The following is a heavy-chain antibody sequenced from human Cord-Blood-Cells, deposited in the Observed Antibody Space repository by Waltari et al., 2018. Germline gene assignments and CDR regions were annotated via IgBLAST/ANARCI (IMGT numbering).Heavy chain of an antibody. V-gene: IGHV1-69*01. Sequence: QVQLVQSGAEVKKPGSSVKVSCKASGGTFSSYAISWVRQAPGQGLEWIGGSTPIFGKANYAQKFQGRVTMTADESTSTAYMELSSLRSEDTAVYYCARDSSGYWYFDLWGRGTLVTVSS. J-gene: IGHJ2*01. D-gene: IGHD6-19*01. CDR3: ARDSSGYWYFDL. CDR2: STPIFGKA. CDR1: GGTFSSYA.